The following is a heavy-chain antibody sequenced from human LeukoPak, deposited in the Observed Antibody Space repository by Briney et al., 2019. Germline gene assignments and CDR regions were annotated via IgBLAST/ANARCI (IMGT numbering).Heavy chain of an antibody. Sequence: SQTLSLTCAISGDSVSSNSAAGNWIRQSPARGLEWLGRAYYRSKWYNDYAVSVKSRITINPDTSKNQFSLQLNSVTPEDTAVYYCAREDSSSSVWDRWYFDYWGQGTLVTVSS. J-gene: IGHJ4*02. CDR3: AREDSSSSVWDRWYFDY. CDR2: AYYRSKWYN. V-gene: IGHV6-1*01. D-gene: IGHD3-16*01. CDR1: GDSVSSNSAA.